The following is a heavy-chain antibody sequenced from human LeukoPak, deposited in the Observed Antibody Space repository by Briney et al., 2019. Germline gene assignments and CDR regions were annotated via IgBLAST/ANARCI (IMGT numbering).Heavy chain of an antibody. J-gene: IGHJ3*02. CDR3: ARGPSYSSSWYDRRDDAFDI. CDR2: MNPNSGNT. V-gene: IGHV1-8*01. Sequence: ASVKVSCKASGYTFTSYDINWVRQATGQGLEWMGWMNPNSGNTGYAQKFQGRVTMTRNTSISTAYVELSSLRSEDTAVYYCARGPSYSSSWYDRRDDAFDIWGQGTMVTVSS. CDR1: GYTFTSYD. D-gene: IGHD6-13*01.